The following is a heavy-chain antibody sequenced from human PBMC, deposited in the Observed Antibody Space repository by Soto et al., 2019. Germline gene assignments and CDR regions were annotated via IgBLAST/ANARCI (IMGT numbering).Heavy chain of an antibody. D-gene: IGHD3-22*01. CDR2: ISYDGSNK. Sequence: GGSLRLFCAASGFTFSSYAMHWVRQAPGKGLEWVAVISYDGSNKYYADSVKGRFTISRDNSKNTLYLQMNSLRAEDTAVYYCAREDDSSGYYHYYYGMDVWGQGTTVTVSS. CDR1: GFTFSSYA. CDR3: AREDDSSGYYHYYYGMDV. J-gene: IGHJ6*02. V-gene: IGHV3-30-3*01.